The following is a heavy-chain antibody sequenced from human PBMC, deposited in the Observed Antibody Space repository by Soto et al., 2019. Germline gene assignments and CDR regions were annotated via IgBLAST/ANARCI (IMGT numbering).Heavy chain of an antibody. D-gene: IGHD6-13*01. CDR2: ISAYNGNT. CDR1: GYTFTSYG. CDR3: ARAAGTRIWYYGMDF. Sequence: ASVKVSCKASGYTFTSYGISWVRQAPGQGLEWMGWISAYNGNTNYAQKLQGRVTMTTDTSTSTAYMELRSLRSDDTAVYYCARAAGTRIWYYGMDFWGQGXTVTVSS. J-gene: IGHJ6*02. V-gene: IGHV1-18*04.